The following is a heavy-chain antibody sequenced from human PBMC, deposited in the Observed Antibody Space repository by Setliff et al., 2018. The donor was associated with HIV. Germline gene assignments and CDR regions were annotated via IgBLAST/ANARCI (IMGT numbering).Heavy chain of an antibody. D-gene: IGHD6-13*01. CDR2: IHPIFGTT. CDR1: GGTFSSYI. J-gene: IGHJ4*02. V-gene: IGHV1-69*13. Sequence: SVKVSCKASGGTFSSYITAWVRQAPGQGLEWMGGIHPIFGTTNYARDFMGRVSITANESTNTAYMELSSLRSDDSAIYYCTKDRGSIADFWGQGTPVTVSS. CDR3: TKDRGSIADF.